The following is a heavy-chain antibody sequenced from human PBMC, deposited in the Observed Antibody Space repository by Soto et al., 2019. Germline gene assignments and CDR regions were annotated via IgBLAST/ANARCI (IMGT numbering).Heavy chain of an antibody. CDR2: IKSKYDGETT. D-gene: IGHD3-16*01. Sequence: EVQVVESGGGLVKPRGSLRLSCAASGLTVDNAWMSWIRQAPGKGREWIGRIKSKYDGETTDYAALVKGRFTISRDDAKDTVSLEVNDLKIADTAVFFCAISDGWRRLAYLWGRGTLVTVSS. J-gene: IGHJ2*01. CDR3: AISDGWRRLAYL. CDR1: GLTVDNAW. V-gene: IGHV3-15*01.